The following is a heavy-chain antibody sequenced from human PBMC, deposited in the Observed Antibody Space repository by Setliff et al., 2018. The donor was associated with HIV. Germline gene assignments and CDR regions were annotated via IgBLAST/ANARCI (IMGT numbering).Heavy chain of an antibody. J-gene: IGHJ2*01. CDR3: ARGRRSDYYDSNGYLYYYFDL. CDR2: IIPILGIA. Sequence: VASVKVSCKASGGTFSSYAISWVRQAPGQGLEWMGGIIPILGIANYAQKFQGRVTITADKSTSTAYMELSSLRSDDTAVYYCARGRRSDYYDSNGYLYYYFDLWGRGTQVTVSS. D-gene: IGHD3-22*01. V-gene: IGHV1-69*10. CDR1: GGTFSSYA.